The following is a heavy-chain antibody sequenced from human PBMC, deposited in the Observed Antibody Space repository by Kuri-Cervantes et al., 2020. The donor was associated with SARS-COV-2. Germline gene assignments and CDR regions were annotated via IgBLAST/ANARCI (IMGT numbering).Heavy chain of an antibody. CDR1: GDPMSSGSYY. CDR3: AREIRVIAYPHAFDI. V-gene: IGHV4-61*09. CDR2: MYTTGST. J-gene: IGHJ3*02. Sequence: LRLSCTVSGDPMSSGSYYWSWIRQPAGKGLEWIGHMYTTGSTNYNPSLKSRVSISVDKSKNQFSLKLSSVTAADTAVYYCAREIRVIAYPHAFDIWGQGTMVTVSS. D-gene: IGHD2-21*01.